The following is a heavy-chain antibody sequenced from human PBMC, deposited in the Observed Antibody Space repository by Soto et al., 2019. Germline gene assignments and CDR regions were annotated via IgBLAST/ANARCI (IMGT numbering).Heavy chain of an antibody. Sequence: QLQLQESGPGLVKPSETLSLTCTVSGGSISSSSYYWGWIRQPPGKGLEWIGSIYYSGSTYYNPSLKSRVTISVDTSKNQFSLKLSSVTAADTAVYYCASRIRGKYYDILTGSMTVGDVWGKGTTVTVSS. CDR3: ASRIRGKYYDILTGSMTVGDV. D-gene: IGHD3-9*01. CDR1: GGSISSSSYY. V-gene: IGHV4-39*01. CDR2: IYYSGST. J-gene: IGHJ6*04.